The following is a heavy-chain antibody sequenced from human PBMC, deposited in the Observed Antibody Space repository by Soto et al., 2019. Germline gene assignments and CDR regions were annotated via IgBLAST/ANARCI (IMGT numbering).Heavy chain of an antibody. CDR1: GGSISSYY. Sequence: SETLSLTCTVSGGSISSYYWNWIRQPPGKGLEWIGYIYYSGSTNYNPSLKSRVTISVDTSKNQFSLKLSSVTAADTAMYYCARDGGTYGMDVWGQGTTVTVSS. V-gene: IGHV4-59*01. D-gene: IGHD3-16*01. CDR3: ARDGGTYGMDV. CDR2: IYYSGST. J-gene: IGHJ6*02.